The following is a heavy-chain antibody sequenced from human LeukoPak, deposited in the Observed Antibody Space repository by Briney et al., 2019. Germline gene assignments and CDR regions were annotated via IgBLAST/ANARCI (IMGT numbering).Heavy chain of an antibody. V-gene: IGHV3-30*02. J-gene: IGHJ4*02. Sequence: PGGSLRLSCAASGFTFSSYGMHWVRQAPGKGLEWVAFIRYDGSNKYYADSVKGRFTISRDNSKNTLYLQMNSLRTEDTAVYYCAIELTWFGELYSPEMIDYWGQGTLFTVSS. D-gene: IGHD3-10*01. CDR1: GFTFSSYG. CDR2: IRYDGSNK. CDR3: AIELTWFGELYSPEMIDY.